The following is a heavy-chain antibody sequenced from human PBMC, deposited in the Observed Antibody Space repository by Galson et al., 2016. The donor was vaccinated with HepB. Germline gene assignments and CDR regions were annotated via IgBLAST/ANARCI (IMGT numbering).Heavy chain of an antibody. V-gene: IGHV3-23*01. J-gene: IGHJ4*02. D-gene: IGHD6-6*01. CDR3: ARDLRRSSSSSDY. Sequence: SLRLSCAASGFTFSTYAMSWVRQAPGKGLEWVSAISGSGGSTNYADSVKGRFTISRDNAKNSLYLQMNSLRAEDTAVYYCARDLRRSSSSSDYWGQGTLVTVSS. CDR1: GFTFSTYA. CDR2: ISGSGGST.